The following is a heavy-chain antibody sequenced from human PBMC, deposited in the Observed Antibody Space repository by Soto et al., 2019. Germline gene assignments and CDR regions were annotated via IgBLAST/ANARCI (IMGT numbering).Heavy chain of an antibody. CDR1: GPTFGTYA. V-gene: IGHV3-23*01. CDR2: ISSSGGDT. J-gene: IGHJ4*02. D-gene: IGHD2-15*01. CDR3: ARDLGQVVPRGPGY. Sequence: PWGSLRLSCAASGPTFGTYAMSWVRQAPGKGLEWVSSISSSGGDTYYADSVKGRFTISRDNSKNTLYLQMNSLRAEDTAVYYCARDLGQVVPRGPGYWGQGTLVTVSS.